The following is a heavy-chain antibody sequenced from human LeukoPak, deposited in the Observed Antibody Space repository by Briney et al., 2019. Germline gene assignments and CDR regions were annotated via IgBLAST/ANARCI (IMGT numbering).Heavy chain of an antibody. Sequence: ASVTVSFTASGYTFTIYDINWVRQAPGQGLEWMGWMNPNSGNTGYSQKFQGRVTITRNTSISTAYMELSSLRSEDTAVYYCARGIAAAGAFDIWGQGTMVTVSS. CDR2: MNPNSGNT. J-gene: IGHJ3*02. CDR3: ARGIAAAGAFDI. V-gene: IGHV1-8*01. CDR1: GYTFTIYD. D-gene: IGHD6-13*01.